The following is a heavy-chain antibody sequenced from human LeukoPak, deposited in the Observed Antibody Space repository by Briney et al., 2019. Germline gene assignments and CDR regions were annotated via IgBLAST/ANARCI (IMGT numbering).Heavy chain of an antibody. D-gene: IGHD1-26*01. Sequence: PGGSLRLSCAASGFTFSSYGMHWVRQAPGKGLEWVAFIRYDGSNKYYADSVKARFTISRDNSKNTLYLQMNSLRAEDTAVYYCAKGRIVGAANYYFDYWGQGTLVTVSS. CDR2: IRYDGSNK. V-gene: IGHV3-30*02. J-gene: IGHJ4*02. CDR1: GFTFSSYG. CDR3: AKGRIVGAANYYFDY.